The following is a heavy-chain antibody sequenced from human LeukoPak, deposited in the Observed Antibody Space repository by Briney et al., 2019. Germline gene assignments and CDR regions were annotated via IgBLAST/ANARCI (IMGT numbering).Heavy chain of an antibody. CDR2: ISSSSSYI. D-gene: IGHD2-2*01. CDR3: ARETDSTLFDY. CDR1: GFTLSSHS. Sequence: GGSLRLSCAASGFTLSSHSMNWVRQAPGKGLEWVSSISSSSSYIYYADSVKGRFTVSRDNARNSLYLQMNSLRAEDTAVYYCARETDSTLFDYWGQGTLVTVSS. V-gene: IGHV3-21*01. J-gene: IGHJ4*02.